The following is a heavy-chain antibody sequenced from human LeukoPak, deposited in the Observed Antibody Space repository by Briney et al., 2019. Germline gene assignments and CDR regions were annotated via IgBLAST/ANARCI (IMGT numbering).Heavy chain of an antibody. D-gene: IGHD5-18*01. J-gene: IGHJ5*02. V-gene: IGHV4-59*12. CDR2: IYHSGST. Sequence: PSETLSLTCTVSGGSISPYYWSWIRQPPGKGLECVGYIYHSGSTNYNPSLKSRVTISVDTSKNHFSLKLSSVTAADTAVFYCARGHSGGYFDPWGQGTLVTVSS. CDR3: ARGHSGGYFDP. CDR1: GGSISPYY.